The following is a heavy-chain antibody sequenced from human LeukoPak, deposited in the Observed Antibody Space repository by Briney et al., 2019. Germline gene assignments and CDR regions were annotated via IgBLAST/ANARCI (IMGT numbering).Heavy chain of an antibody. CDR2: ISAYNGKT. D-gene: IGHD2-15*01. Sequence: ASVKVSCKASGYTFTSYGISWVRQAPGQGLEWMGWISAYNGKTNYAQKLQGRVTMTTDTSTSTAYMELRSLRPDDTAVYYCARDCSGGSCYSEAPHPHWFDPWGQGTLVTVSS. V-gene: IGHV1-18*04. CDR3: ARDCSGGSCYSEAPHPHWFDP. CDR1: GYTFTSYG. J-gene: IGHJ5*02.